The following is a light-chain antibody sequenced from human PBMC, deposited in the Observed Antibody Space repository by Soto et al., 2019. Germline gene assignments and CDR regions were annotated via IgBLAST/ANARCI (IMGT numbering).Light chain of an antibody. Sequence: DIQLTQSPSLLSASVGDRVTITCRASQAISTYLAWYQQTSGKAPKLLISAASTLQRGVPSRFRGSGSGTQFTPTISSLQPEDFETYYCQQLNAYPLTFGGGTKVDTK. CDR3: QQLNAYPLT. J-gene: IGKJ4*01. CDR2: AAS. CDR1: QAISTY. V-gene: IGKV1-9*01.